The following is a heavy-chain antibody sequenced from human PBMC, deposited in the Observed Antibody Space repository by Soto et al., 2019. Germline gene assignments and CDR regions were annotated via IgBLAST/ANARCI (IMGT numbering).Heavy chain of an antibody. CDR1: GGSVSSGSYY. D-gene: IGHD6-19*01. J-gene: IGHJ4*02. CDR2: IYYGGST. V-gene: IGHV4-61*01. CDR3: ARVRQWLVPPAY. Sequence: QVQLQESGPGLVKPSETLSLICTVSGGSVSSGSYYWSWIRQPPGKGLEWIGYIYYGGSTKYNPCPKRRXXIXLXXPNHQVHPQLKSVTAADTAIYYCARVRQWLVPPAYWGPGTLLTVSP.